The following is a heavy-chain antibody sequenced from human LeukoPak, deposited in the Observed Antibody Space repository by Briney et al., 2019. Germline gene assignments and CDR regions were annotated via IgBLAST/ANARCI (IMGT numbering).Heavy chain of an antibody. CDR3: ARDGLGYDILTGYYGPYYYYGMDV. D-gene: IGHD3-9*01. J-gene: IGHJ6*02. CDR2: ISAYNGNT. CDR1: GYTFTSYG. V-gene: IGHV1-18*01. Sequence: ASVKVSCKASGYTFTSYGISWVRQAPGQGLEWMEWISAYNGNTNYAQKLQGRVTMTTDTSTSTAYMELRSLRSDDTAVYYCARDGLGYDILTGYYGPYYYYGMDVWGQGTTVTVSS.